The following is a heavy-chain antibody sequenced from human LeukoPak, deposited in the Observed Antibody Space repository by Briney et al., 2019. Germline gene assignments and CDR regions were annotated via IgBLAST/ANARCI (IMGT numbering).Heavy chain of an antibody. CDR1: GYSISSGYY. CDR3: ARGNWNDVVGYYFDY. CDR2: IYHSGST. Sequence: SETLSLTCTVSGYSISSGYYWGWIRQPPGKGLEWIGSIYHSGSTYYNPSLKRRVTISVDTSKNQFSLKLSSVTAADTAVYYCARGNWNDVVGYYFDYWGQGTLVTVSS. J-gene: IGHJ4*02. V-gene: IGHV4-38-2*02. D-gene: IGHD1-1*01.